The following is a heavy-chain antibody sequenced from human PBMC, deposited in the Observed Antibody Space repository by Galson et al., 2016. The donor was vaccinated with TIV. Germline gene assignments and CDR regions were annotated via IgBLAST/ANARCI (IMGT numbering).Heavy chain of an antibody. J-gene: IGHJ4*02. V-gene: IGHV3-30*04. Sequence: SLRLSCAASGFVFSPYALHWVRQAPGKGLEWVALISVDGTKKYYADSVTGRFTVSRDNSRNALYLQMSSLRPDDTAVYYCASETTFYDGGDSGTVGFWGQGTLVTVSS. CDR3: ASETTFYDGGDSGTVGF. CDR2: ISVDGTKK. CDR1: GFVFSPYA. D-gene: IGHD2-21*01.